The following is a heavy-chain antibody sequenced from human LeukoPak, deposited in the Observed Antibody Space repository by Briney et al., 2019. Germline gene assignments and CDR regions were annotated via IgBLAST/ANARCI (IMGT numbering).Heavy chain of an antibody. CDR3: ARDWYHAIDY. CDR2: IKSKTDGGTT. J-gene: IGHJ4*02. D-gene: IGHD2-2*01. CDR1: GFTFTTYS. Sequence: GGSLRLSCEASGFTFTTYSMTWVRQAPGKGLEWVGRIKSKTDGGTTDYAAPVKGRFTISRDDSKNTLYLQMNSLRVDDTAIYYCARDWYHAIDYWGQGTLVTVSS. V-gene: IGHV3-15*05.